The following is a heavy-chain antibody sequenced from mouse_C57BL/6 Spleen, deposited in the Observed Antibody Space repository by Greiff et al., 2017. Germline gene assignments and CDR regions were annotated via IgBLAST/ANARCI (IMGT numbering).Heavy chain of an antibody. CDR3: ARGNDYDHYYAMDY. CDR2: INYDGSST. Sequence: EVMLVASEGGLVQPGSSMKLSCTASGFTFSDYYMAWVRQVPEKGLEWVANINYDGSSTYYLDSLKSRFIISRDNAKNILYLQMSSLKSEDTATYYCARGNDYDHYYAMDYWGQGTSVTVSS. CDR1: GFTFSDYY. D-gene: IGHD2-4*01. J-gene: IGHJ4*01. V-gene: IGHV5-16*01.